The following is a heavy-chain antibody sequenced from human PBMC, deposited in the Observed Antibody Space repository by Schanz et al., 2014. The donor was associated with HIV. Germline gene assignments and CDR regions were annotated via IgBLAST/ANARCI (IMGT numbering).Heavy chain of an antibody. D-gene: IGHD6-19*01. CDR1: GFTFSNYA. Sequence: VQLVESGGGVVQPGRSLRLSCAVSGFTFSNYAMHWVRQAPGKGLEWVSGISWNSGSIGYADSVKGRFTISRDNAKNSLYLQMNSLRAEDTALYYCAKDNGWPLASYYGMDVWGQGTTVTVSS. J-gene: IGHJ6*02. CDR2: ISWNSGSI. V-gene: IGHV3-9*01. CDR3: AKDNGWPLASYYGMDV.